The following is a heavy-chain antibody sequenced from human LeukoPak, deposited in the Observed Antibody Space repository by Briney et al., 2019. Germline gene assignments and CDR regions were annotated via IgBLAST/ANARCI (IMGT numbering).Heavy chain of an antibody. CDR1: GFTFDDYA. Sequence: GGSLRLSCAASGFTFDDYAMHWVRQAPGKGLEWVSGISWNSGSIGYADSVKGRFTISRDNAKNSLYLQMNSLRAEDTALYYCAKDERRDGDYVDYWGQGTLVTVSS. CDR3: AKDERRDGDYVDY. V-gene: IGHV3-9*01. D-gene: IGHD4-17*01. CDR2: ISWNSGSI. J-gene: IGHJ4*02.